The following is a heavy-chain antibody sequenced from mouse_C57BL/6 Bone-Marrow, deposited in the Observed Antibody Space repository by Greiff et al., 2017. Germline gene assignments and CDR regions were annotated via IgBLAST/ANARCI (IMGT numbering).Heavy chain of an antibody. CDR1: GYTFTDYE. J-gene: IGHJ3*01. CDR2: IDPETGGT. D-gene: IGHD1-1*01. V-gene: IGHV1-15*01. Sequence: VKLMESGAELVRPGASVTLSCKASGYTFTDYEMHWVKQTPVHGLEWIGAIDPETGGTAYNQKFKGKAILTADKSSSTAYMELRSLTSEDSAVYYCTRRFLTTVVAPGFAYWGQGTLVTVSA. CDR3: TRRFLTTVVAPGFAY.